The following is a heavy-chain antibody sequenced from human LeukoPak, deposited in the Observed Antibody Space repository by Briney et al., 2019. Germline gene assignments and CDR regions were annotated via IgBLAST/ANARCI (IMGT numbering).Heavy chain of an antibody. CDR3: ARGSPPPDY. V-gene: IGHV4-59*01. J-gene: IGHJ4*02. CDR2: IYYSGST. CDR1: GGSISSYY. Sequence: TSETLSLTCTVSGGSISSYYWSWIRQPPGKALEWVGYIYYSGSTNYNPSLKSRVTLSVDTSGNQFSLKLSSVTAADTAVYYCARGSPPPDYWGQGTLVTVSS. D-gene: IGHD1-26*01.